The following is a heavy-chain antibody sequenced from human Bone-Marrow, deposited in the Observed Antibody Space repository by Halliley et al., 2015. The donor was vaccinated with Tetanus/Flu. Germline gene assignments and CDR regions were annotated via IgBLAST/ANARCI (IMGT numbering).Heavy chain of an antibody. V-gene: IGHV3-23*01. CDR2: ISDSGDST. D-gene: IGHD3-9*01. J-gene: IGHJ4*02. Sequence: EWVSGISDSGDSTYYADSVKGRFTISRGTSKNTLYLQMNSLRAEDPAVYYCVKERYLNYFDFWGQGTLVTVSS. CDR3: VKERYLNYFDF.